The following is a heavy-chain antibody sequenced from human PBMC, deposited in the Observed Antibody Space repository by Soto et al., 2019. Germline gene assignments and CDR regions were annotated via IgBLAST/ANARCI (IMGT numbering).Heavy chain of an antibody. CDR1: GFTFRNFE. J-gene: IGHJ5*02. Sequence: VQLVESWGGLVQPGGSLRLSCAASGFTFRNFEMNWVRQVPGKGLEWISYISSSGSKRYYADSVKGRFIVSRDNSNDSRFLEMNSLRDEDTGVYYCARDSIAAPNCFDPWCQGTLVTVSS. CDR3: ARDSIAAPNCFDP. CDR2: ISSSGSKR. D-gene: IGHD6-6*01. V-gene: IGHV3-48*03.